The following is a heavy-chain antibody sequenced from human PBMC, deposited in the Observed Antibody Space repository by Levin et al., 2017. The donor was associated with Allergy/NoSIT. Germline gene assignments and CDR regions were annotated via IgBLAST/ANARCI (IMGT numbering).Heavy chain of an antibody. CDR3: AKRGATAGTGWFDS. D-gene: IGHD6-13*01. CDR1: GFTFSSYA. J-gene: IGHJ5*01. Sequence: PGGSLRLSCAASGFTFSSYAMSWVRQAPGKGPEWVSAITASDGSTYYADSVKGRFTISRDNSRNTLSLQMNSLRAEDTAVYYCAKRGATAGTGWFDSWGQGTLVTVSS. V-gene: IGHV3-23*01. CDR2: ITASDGST.